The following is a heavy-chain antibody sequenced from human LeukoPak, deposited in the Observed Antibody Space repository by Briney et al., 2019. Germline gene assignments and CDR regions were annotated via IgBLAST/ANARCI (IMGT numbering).Heavy chain of an antibody. J-gene: IGHJ4*02. CDR3: ARDCGGNYGSYYFDY. V-gene: IGHV4-31*03. D-gene: IGHD2-21*01. Sequence: SETLSLTCSASGGSITSGGYYWTWIRQHPEKGLEWIGYVYHTGRIRYNPSLESRVSMSIDTSKNQFSLQLNSVTPEDTAVYYCARDCGGNYGSYYFDYWGQGTLVTVPS. CDR1: GGSITSGGYY. CDR2: VYHTGRI.